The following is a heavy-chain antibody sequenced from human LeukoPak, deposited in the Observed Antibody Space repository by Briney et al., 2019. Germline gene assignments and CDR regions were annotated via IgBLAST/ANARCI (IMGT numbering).Heavy chain of an antibody. CDR2: ISGSDGST. CDR1: GFTFSSYA. CDR3: AKPSLYSSSSYWYFDL. D-gene: IGHD6-13*01. Sequence: GGSLRLSCAASGFTFSSYAMSWVRQAPGKGLEWVSAISGSDGSTYYADSVKGRFTISRDNSKNTLYLQMNSLRAEDTAVYYCAKPSLYSSSSYWYFDLWGRGTLVTVSS. V-gene: IGHV3-23*01. J-gene: IGHJ2*01.